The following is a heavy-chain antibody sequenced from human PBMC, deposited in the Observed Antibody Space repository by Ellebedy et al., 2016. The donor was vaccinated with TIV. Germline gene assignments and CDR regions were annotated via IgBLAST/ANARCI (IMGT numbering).Heavy chain of an antibody. J-gene: IGHJ5*02. CDR2: VSYDGRSK. CDR1: GFTFSNYA. D-gene: IGHD6-6*01. CDR3: AREGYSSSRGYNWFDP. Sequence: GESLKISCAASGFTFSNYAMHWVRQAPGRGLEWVAVVSYDGRSKYYADSVKGRFTISRDNSKNTLYLQMSSLRDEDTAVYSCAREGYSSSRGYNWFDPWGQGTLVTVSS. V-gene: IGHV3-30*04.